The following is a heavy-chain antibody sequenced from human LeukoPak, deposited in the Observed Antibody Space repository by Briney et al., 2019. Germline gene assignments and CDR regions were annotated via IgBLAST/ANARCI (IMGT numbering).Heavy chain of an antibody. J-gene: IGHJ4*02. D-gene: IGHD3-3*01. CDR3: AKDSILEYYDFWSGTLDY. CDR2: IYSGGST. Sequence: GGSLRLSSAASGFTGSSNYMSWVRQAPGKGLEWVSVIYSGGSTYYADSVKGRFTISRDNSKNTLYLQMNSLRAEDTAVYYCAKDSILEYYDFWSGTLDYWGQGTLVTVSS. V-gene: IGHV3-53*01. CDR1: GFTGSSNY.